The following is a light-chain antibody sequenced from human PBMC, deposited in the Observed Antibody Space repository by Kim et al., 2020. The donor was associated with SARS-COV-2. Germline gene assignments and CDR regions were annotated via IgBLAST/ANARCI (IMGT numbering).Light chain of an antibody. CDR2: DNN. J-gene: IGLJ2*01. Sequence: KVPISCSGRSSNIGNNYVAWSQQLPGTAPNLLIYDNNKRPSGIPDRFSGSKSGTSATLGITGLQTGDEADYYCGTWDSSLSAGYVVFGGGTQLTVL. V-gene: IGLV1-51*01. CDR3: GTWDSSLSAGYVV. CDR1: SSNIGNNY.